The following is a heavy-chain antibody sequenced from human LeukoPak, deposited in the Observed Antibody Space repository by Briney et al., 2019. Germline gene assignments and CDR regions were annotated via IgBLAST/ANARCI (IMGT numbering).Heavy chain of an antibody. CDR1: GGTFSSYA. J-gene: IGHJ4*02. Sequence: GSSVKVSCKASGGTFSSYAISWVRQAPGQGLEWMGRIIPIFGTANYAQKFQGRVTITTDESTSTAYMELSSLRSEDTAVYYCARDPFPGQWLVLGYFDYWGLGTLVTVSS. D-gene: IGHD6-19*01. V-gene: IGHV1-69*05. CDR3: ARDPFPGQWLVLGYFDY. CDR2: IIPIFGTA.